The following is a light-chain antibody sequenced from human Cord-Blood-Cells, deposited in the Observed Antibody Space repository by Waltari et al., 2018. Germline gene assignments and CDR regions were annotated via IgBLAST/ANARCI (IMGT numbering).Light chain of an antibody. J-gene: IGLJ3*02. CDR3: CSYAGSSSAWL. CDR1: SSDVGSYNL. V-gene: IGLV2-23*02. Sequence: QSALTQPASVSGSPGQSLTISCTGTSSDVGSYNLVSCYQQHPGKAPKLMIYEFSNRPSVVSNRLCGSKSGNTASRTIAGLQAEDEAEYYCCSYAGSSSAWLFGGGTKLTGL. CDR2: EFS.